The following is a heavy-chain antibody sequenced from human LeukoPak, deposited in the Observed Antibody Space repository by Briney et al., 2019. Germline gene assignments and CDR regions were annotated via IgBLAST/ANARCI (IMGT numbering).Heavy chain of an antibody. V-gene: IGHV4-39*01. CDR1: GGSISSSSYY. D-gene: IGHD6-13*01. CDR3: ARLQHIAGFDY. Sequence: SETLSLTCTVSGGSISSSSYYWGWIRQPPGKGLEWIGSIYYSGSTYYNPSLKSRVTISVDTSKNQFSLKLSPVTAADTAVYYCARLQHIAGFDYWGQGTLVTVSS. J-gene: IGHJ4*02. CDR2: IYYSGST.